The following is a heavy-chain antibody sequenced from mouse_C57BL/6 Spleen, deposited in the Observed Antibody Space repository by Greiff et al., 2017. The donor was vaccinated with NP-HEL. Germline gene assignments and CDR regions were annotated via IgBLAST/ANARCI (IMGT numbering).Heavy chain of an antibody. D-gene: IGHD2-4*01. J-gene: IGHJ2*01. Sequence: QVQLQQSGAELVRPGASVTLSCKASGYTFTDYEMHWVKQTPVHGLEWIGAIDPETGGTAYNQKFKGKAILTADKSSSTAYMELRSLTSEDSAIYYCTRLRDYEYYFDYWGQGTTLTVSS. V-gene: IGHV1-15*01. CDR2: IDPETGGT. CDR1: GYTFTDYE. CDR3: TRLRDYEYYFDY.